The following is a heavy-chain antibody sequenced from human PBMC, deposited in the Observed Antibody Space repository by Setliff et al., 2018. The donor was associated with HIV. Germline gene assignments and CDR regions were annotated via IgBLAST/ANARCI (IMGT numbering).Heavy chain of an antibody. V-gene: IGHV3-74*01. Sequence: GGSLRLSCAGSGFTFSSSWMHWVRQAPGKGLVWVSRINGDGSFTVYADSVKGRFTISRDNPKNTLYLQMNSVRGEDTAVYYCTSWGVPRDGFDIWGHGTKVTVSS. CDR1: GFTFSSSW. CDR3: TSWGVPRDGFDI. D-gene: IGHD3-16*01. CDR2: INGDGSFT. J-gene: IGHJ3*02.